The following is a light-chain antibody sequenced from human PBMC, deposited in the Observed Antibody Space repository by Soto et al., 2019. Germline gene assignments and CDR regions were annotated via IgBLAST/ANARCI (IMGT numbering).Light chain of an antibody. J-gene: IGKJ1*01. CDR2: GAS. CDR1: QSVSNNY. V-gene: IGKV3-20*01. Sequence: EIVLTQSPGTLSLSPGERATLSCRASQSVSNNYLAWYQQKPGQAPRLLIYGASSRATGIPDRFSGSGSGTDFTLTISRLEPEDFAVYYCQQYSRSPRTFGQGTKVDIK. CDR3: QQYSRSPRT.